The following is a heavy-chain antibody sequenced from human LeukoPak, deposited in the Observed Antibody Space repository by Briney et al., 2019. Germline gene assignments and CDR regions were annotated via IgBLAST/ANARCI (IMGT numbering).Heavy chain of an antibody. Sequence: GASVKVSCKASGGTFSSYAISWVRQAPGQGLEWMGRIIPILSIANYAQKFQGRVTITADKSTSTAYMELSSLRSEDTAVYYCASSSSPGRYYGMDVWGQGTTVTVSS. J-gene: IGHJ6*02. D-gene: IGHD6-13*01. CDR2: IIPILSIA. CDR1: GGTFSSYA. V-gene: IGHV1-69*04. CDR3: ASSSSPGRYYGMDV.